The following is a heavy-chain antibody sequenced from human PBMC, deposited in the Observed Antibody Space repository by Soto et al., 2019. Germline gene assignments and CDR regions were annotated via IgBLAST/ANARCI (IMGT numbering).Heavy chain of an antibody. J-gene: IGHJ3*02. V-gene: IGHV3-30*18. Sequence: QVQLVESVGGVVQPGRSLRLSCAASGFTFSSYGIHWVRQAPGKGLEWVAVISYDGNNKYYADSVKGRFTISRDNSKNTLYLQMNSLRAEDTAVYYCAKNGPSSGSGAFDIWGQGTMVTVSS. CDR1: GFTFSSYG. CDR3: AKNGPSSGSGAFDI. CDR2: ISYDGNNK. D-gene: IGHD3-10*01.